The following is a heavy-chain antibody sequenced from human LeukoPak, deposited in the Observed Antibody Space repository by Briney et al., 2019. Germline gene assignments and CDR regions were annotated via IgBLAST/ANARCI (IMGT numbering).Heavy chain of an antibody. CDR3: ASQFTGIVGATTSAFDI. V-gene: IGHV4-4*07. J-gene: IGHJ3*02. D-gene: IGHD1-26*01. CDR1: GGSISTYY. Sequence: SETLSLTCTVSGGSISTYYWSWIRQSAGKGLEWIGRMSSSGSTSYNSSLKSRVTMSADTSINEFSLKLSSVTAADTAVYYCASQFTGIVGATTSAFDIWGQGTMVTVSS. CDR2: MSSSGST.